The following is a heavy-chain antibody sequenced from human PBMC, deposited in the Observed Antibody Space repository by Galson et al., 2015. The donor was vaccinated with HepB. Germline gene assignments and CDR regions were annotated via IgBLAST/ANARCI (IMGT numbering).Heavy chain of an antibody. CDR2: ISSTGTTM. CDR3: AGVYVGSGSSSAYWYFNL. D-gene: IGHD3-10*01. J-gene: IGHJ2*01. CDR1: GFTFSSYT. Sequence: SLRLSCAASGFTFSSYTMNWVRQAPGKGLESVSYISSTGTTMYYADSAKGRFTISRDNAQNSLYLQMNSLRDEDTAVYYCAGVYVGSGSSSAYWYFNLWGRGALVTVSS. V-gene: IGHV3-48*02.